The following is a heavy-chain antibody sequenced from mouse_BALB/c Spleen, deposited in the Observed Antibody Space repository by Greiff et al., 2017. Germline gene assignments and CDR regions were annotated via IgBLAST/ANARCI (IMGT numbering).Heavy chain of an antibody. V-gene: IGHV2-9*02. CDR1: GFSLTSYG. D-gene: IGHD1-1*01. CDR3: ARHRGYYGSRDAMDY. J-gene: IGHJ4*01. CDR2: IWAGGST. Sequence: VMLVESGPGLVAPSQSLSITCTVSGFSLTSYGVHWVRQPPGKGLEWLGVIWAGGSTNYNSALMSRLSISKDNSKSQVFLKMNSLQTDDTAMYYCARHRGYYGSRDAMDYWGQGTSVTVSS.